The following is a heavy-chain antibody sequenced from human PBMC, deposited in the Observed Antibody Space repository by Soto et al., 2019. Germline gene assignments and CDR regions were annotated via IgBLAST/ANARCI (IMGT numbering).Heavy chain of an antibody. CDR1: GGSISGYY. CDR3: ARDLWGYCGTDCYPLDV. CDR2: MYNTGST. V-gene: IGHV4-59*01. J-gene: IGHJ6*02. D-gene: IGHD2-21*02. Sequence: SETLSLTCTVSGGSISGYYWSWIRQPPGKGLEWIGYMYNTGSTVYNPSFKSRVTISVDTSKNQFSLKLNSVTAADTAVYYCARDLWGYCGTDCYPLDVWGQGTXVTVSS.